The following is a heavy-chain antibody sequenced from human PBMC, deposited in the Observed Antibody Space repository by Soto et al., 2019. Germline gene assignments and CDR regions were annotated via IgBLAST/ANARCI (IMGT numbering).Heavy chain of an antibody. D-gene: IGHD1-1*01. Sequence: SETLSITCFFSVGSVTSHHWSWIRQFPGQGLEWIAYTSYTGNTNYNPSLQSRVTISLDTSKNQLSLKLTSMTAADTAVYYYDRQHNLYFDYWGHGTMVTVSS. V-gene: IGHV4-59*02. CDR2: TSYTGNT. CDR1: VGSVTSHH. CDR3: DRQHNLYFDY. J-gene: IGHJ4*01.